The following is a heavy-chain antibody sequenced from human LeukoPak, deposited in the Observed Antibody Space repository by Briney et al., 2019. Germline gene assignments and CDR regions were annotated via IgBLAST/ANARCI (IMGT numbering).Heavy chain of an antibody. D-gene: IGHD2-21*01. CDR1: GGSISSSSYY. J-gene: IGHJ5*02. V-gene: IGHV4-39*01. CDR3: ARHSPMGSYCGGDCPINWFDP. Sequence: SETLSLTCTVSGGSISSSSYYWGWIRQPPGKGLEWIGSIYYSGSTYYNPSLKSRVTISVDTSKNQFSLKLSSVTAADTAVYYCARHSPMGSYCGGDCPINWFDPWGQGTLVTVSS. CDR2: IYYSGST.